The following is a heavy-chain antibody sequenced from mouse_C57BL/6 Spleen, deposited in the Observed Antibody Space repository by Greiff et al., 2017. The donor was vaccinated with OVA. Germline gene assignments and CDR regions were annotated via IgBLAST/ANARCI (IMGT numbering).Heavy chain of an antibody. J-gene: IGHJ3*01. V-gene: IGHV10-1*01. CDR1: GFSFNTYA. CDR3: VRQGDYYGSSYFAY. CDR2: IRSKSNNYAT. Sequence: EVQGVESGGGLVQPKGSLKLSCAASGFSFNTYAMNWVRQAPGKGLEWVARIRSKSNNYATYYADSVKDRFTISRDDSESMLYLQMNNLKTEDTAMYYCVRQGDYYGSSYFAYWGQGTLVTVSA. D-gene: IGHD1-1*01.